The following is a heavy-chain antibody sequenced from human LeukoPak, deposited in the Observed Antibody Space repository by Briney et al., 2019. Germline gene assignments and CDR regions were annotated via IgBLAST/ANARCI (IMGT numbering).Heavy chain of an antibody. CDR3: ARGLLGAFDI. CDR2: IYHSGST. CDR1: GGSISSGSYY. D-gene: IGHD7-27*01. J-gene: IGHJ3*02. Sequence: PSETLSLTCTVSGGSISSGSYYWSWIRQPAGKGLEWIGEIYHSGSTNYNPSLKSRVTISVDKSKNQFSLKLSSVTAADTAVYYCARGLLGAFDIWGQGTMVTVSS. V-gene: IGHV4-61*10.